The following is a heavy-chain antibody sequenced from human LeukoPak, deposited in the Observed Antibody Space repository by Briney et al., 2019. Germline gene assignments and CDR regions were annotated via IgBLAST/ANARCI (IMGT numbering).Heavy chain of an antibody. D-gene: IGHD3-22*01. CDR3: TTDLPDSSGYPGGGRFDY. V-gene: IGHV3-15*01. CDR1: GFTFSNAW. J-gene: IGHJ4*02. CDR2: IKSKTDGGTT. Sequence: PGGSLRLSCAASGFTFSNAWMSWVRQAPGKGLEWVGRIKSKTDGGTTDYAAPVKGRFTISRDDSKNTLYLQMNSLKTEDTAVYYCTTDLPDSSGYPGGGRFDYWGQGTLVTVSS.